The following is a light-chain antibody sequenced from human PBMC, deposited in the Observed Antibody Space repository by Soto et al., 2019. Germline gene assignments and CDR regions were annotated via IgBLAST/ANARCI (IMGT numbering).Light chain of an antibody. J-gene: IGLJ2*01. CDR3: SSYAGSRTSIL. CDR1: SSDVGIYNL. Sequence: QSALTQPASVSGSPGQSITISCTGTSSDVGIYNLVSWYQQHPGKAPKLMIYEGTKRPSGVSNRFSGSKSGNTASLTISGLRAEDEADYFCSSYAGSRTSILFGGGTKVTVL. CDR2: EGT. V-gene: IGLV2-23*01.